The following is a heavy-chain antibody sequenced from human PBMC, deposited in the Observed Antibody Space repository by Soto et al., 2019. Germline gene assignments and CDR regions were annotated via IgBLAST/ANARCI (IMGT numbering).Heavy chain of an antibody. Sequence: EVQLVESGGGLVQPGGSLSLSCAASGFTFSSYSMNWVRQAPGKGLEWVSYMSSSSSTIYYADSVKGRFTISRDNAKNSLYLQMNSLRDEDTAVYYCARPEYSSSSYGMDVWGQGTTVTVSS. CDR1: GFTFSSYS. V-gene: IGHV3-48*02. D-gene: IGHD6-6*01. CDR3: ARPEYSSSSYGMDV. J-gene: IGHJ6*02. CDR2: MSSSSSTI.